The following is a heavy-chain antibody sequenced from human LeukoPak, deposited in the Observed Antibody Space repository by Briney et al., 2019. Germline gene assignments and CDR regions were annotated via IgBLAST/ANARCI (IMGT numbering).Heavy chain of an antibody. CDR3: AKAVAGSSFDY. CDR1: GFTFSSYW. V-gene: IGHV3-7*03. J-gene: IGHJ4*02. CDR2: IKQDGSEK. D-gene: IGHD6-19*01. Sequence: GGSLRLSCAASGFTFSSYWMSWVRQAPGKGLEWVANIKQDGSEKYYVDSVKGRFTISRDNAKNSLYLQMNSLRAEDTAVYYCAKAVAGSSFDYWGQGTLVTVSS.